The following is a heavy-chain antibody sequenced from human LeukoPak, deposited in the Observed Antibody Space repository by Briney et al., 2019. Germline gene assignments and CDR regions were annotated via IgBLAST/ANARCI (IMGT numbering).Heavy chain of an antibody. CDR2: TYYTGSL. J-gene: IGHJ4*02. Sequence: KPSETLSLTCTVSGGSINSNSYYWDWIRQPPGKGLEWIVTTYYTGSLNYNPALKSRVTISVDTSKNQFSLRLNSVTAADMAVYYCARHRPTGGAGSYYRSFDYWGQGTLVTVSS. V-gene: IGHV4-39*01. CDR3: ARHRPTGGAGSYYRSFDY. D-gene: IGHD3-10*01. CDR1: GGSINSNSYY.